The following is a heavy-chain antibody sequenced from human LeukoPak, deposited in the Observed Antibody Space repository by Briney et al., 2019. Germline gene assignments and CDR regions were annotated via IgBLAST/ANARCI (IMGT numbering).Heavy chain of an antibody. J-gene: IGHJ4*02. Sequence: GASVTVSCKASGYTFTIYAMNWVRQAPGQGLEWMGWINTNTGNPTYAQGFTGRFVFSLDTSVSTAYLQISSLKAEDTAVYYCARETMVRGVIIPFNYWGQGTLVTVSS. CDR1: GYTFTIYA. CDR2: INTNTGNP. D-gene: IGHD3-10*01. CDR3: ARETMVRGVIIPFNY. V-gene: IGHV7-4-1*02.